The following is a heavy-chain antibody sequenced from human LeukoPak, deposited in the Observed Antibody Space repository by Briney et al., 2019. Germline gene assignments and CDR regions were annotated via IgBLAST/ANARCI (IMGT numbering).Heavy chain of an antibody. D-gene: IGHD2-21*01. CDR2: ISSSSSTI. Sequence: GGSLRLSCAASGFTFSSYSMNGVRQAPGKGLEWVSYISSSSSTIYYADSVKGRFTISRDNAKNSLYLEMNSLRAEDTAVYYCARGHISPAYWGQGTLVTVSS. CDR1: GFTFSSYS. V-gene: IGHV3-48*04. J-gene: IGHJ4*02. CDR3: ARGHISPAY.